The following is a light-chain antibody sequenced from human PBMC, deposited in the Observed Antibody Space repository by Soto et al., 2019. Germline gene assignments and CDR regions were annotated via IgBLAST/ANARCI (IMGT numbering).Light chain of an antibody. CDR1: QVISNY. CDR3: LQHNRYPWT. CDR2: GAT. V-gene: IGKV1-17*03. Sequence: DIQMTQSPSAMSASVGDRITITWRASQVISNYLAWFQQKPGKVPERLIYGATNLQSGVPSRFSGSGSGTEFTLTISSLQPEDFATYYCLQHNRYPWTFGQGTKVDNK. J-gene: IGKJ1*01.